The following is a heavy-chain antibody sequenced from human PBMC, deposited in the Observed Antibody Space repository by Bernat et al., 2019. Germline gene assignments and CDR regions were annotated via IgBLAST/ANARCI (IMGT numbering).Heavy chain of an antibody. V-gene: IGHV3-33*01. CDR2: IWYDGSNK. CDR3: ARAYSGSAGPDY. Sequence: QVQLVESGGGVVQPGRSLRLSCAASGFTFSSYGMHWVRQAPGKGLEWVAVIWYDGSNKYYADSVKGRFTISRDNSKNTLYLQMNSLRAEDTAVYYWARAYSGSAGPDYWGQGTLVTVSS. CDR1: GFTFSSYG. J-gene: IGHJ4*02. D-gene: IGHD1-26*01.